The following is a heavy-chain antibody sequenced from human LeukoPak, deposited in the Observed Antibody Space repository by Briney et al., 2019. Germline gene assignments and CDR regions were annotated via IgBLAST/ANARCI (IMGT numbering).Heavy chain of an antibody. J-gene: IGHJ4*02. CDR1: GFTFSSYA. V-gene: IGHV3-23*01. Sequence: PGGSLRLSCAASGFTFSSYAMSWVRQAPGEGLEWVSCISRSDGSTYYAGSVRGRFIISRDNSKSTLYLQMNSLRAEDTAVYYCAKARYTSGWYIFDHWGQGTRVTVSS. CDR2: ISRSDGST. CDR3: AKARYTSGWYIFDH. D-gene: IGHD6-19*01.